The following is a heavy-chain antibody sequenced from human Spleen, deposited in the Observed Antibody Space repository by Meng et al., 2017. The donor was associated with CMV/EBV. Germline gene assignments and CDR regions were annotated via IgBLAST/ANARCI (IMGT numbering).Heavy chain of an antibody. D-gene: IGHD4/OR15-4a*01. CDR2: IYYRGST. V-gene: IGHV4-39*07. CDR3: ARDIDGANGAFDI. Sequence: GSLRLSCGVSGGSISSSSYYWGWIRQPPGKGLEWIGTIYYRGSTYYNPSLKSRVTISIDTSKNQFSLKLSSLTAADTAVYYCARDIDGANGAFDIWGQGTMVTVSS. J-gene: IGHJ3*02. CDR1: GGSISSSSYY.